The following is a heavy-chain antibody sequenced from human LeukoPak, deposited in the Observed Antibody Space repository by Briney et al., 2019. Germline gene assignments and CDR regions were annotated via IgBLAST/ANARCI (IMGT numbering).Heavy chain of an antibody. CDR3: ARVDCSGGSCYGPNWFDP. J-gene: IGHJ5*02. Sequence: PSETLSLTCTVSGGSISSGGYYWSWIRQHPGKGLEWIGYIYYSGSTYYNPSLKSRVTISVDTSKNQFSLKLSSVTAADTAVYYCARVDCSGGSCYGPNWFDPWGQGTLVTVSS. CDR1: GGSISSGGYY. V-gene: IGHV4-31*03. D-gene: IGHD2-15*01. CDR2: IYYSGST.